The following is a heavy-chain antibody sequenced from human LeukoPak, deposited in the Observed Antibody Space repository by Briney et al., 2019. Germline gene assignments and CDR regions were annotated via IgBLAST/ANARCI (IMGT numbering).Heavy chain of an antibody. D-gene: IGHD4-23*01. CDR1: GGSISNYF. CDR3: ARTRAYGGRPDY. CDR2: ISYLGSS. J-gene: IGHJ4*02. V-gene: IGHV4-59*01. Sequence: SETLSLTCNVSGGSISNYFWSWIRQPPGGGLEWIGYISYLGSSNYNPSLKGRVTFSVDTSKNQISLRMISVTASDTAVYYCARTRAYGGRPDYWGQGTLVTVSS.